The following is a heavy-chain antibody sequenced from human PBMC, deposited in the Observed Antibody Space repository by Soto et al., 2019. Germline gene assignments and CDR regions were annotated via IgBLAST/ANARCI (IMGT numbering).Heavy chain of an antibody. CDR3: AKVPWCSSRTGCFAF. J-gene: IGHJ4*02. CDR2: ITVGGNT. V-gene: IGHV3-23*01. Sequence: EVQLLEAGGGLVQPGGSLRLSCAASGFTFTKYAMNWVRQAPGKGLEWVSAITVGGNTYYADSVKGRFTISRDSFESTLYLQMNSLKAEDTAVYYCAKVPWCSSRTGCFAFWGQGSLVTVSS. CDR1: GFTFTKYA. D-gene: IGHD6-6*01.